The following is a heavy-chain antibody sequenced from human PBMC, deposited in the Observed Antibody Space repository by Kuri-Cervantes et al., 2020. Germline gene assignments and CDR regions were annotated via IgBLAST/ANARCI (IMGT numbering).Heavy chain of an antibody. V-gene: IGHV4-34*01. D-gene: IGHD3-16*02. CDR2: INHSGST. J-gene: IGHJ4*02. Sequence: GSLRLSCAVYGGPFSGYYWSWIRQPPGKGLEWIGEINHSGSTNYNPSLKSRVTISVDTSKNQFSLKLSSVTAADTAVYYCAREGDKNYDYIWGSYLREDPMFDYWGQGTLVTVSS. CDR3: AREGDKNYDYIWGSYLREDPMFDY. CDR1: GGPFSGYY.